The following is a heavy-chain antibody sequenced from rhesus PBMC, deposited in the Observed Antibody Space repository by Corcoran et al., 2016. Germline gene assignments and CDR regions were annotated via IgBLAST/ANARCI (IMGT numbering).Heavy chain of an antibody. J-gene: IGHJ4*01. V-gene: IGHV3S5*01. CDR2: INSVGGST. CDR1: GFTFSSYG. Sequence: EVQLVETGGGLVQPGGSLKLSCAASGFTFSSYGMSWVRQAPGKGLEWVLAINSVGGSTYTADSVKGRFTISRDNSKNTLSLQMSSLRAEDTAIYYCAKDRLYINYPYYFDYWGQGVLVTVSS. CDR3: AKDRLYINYPYYFDY. D-gene: IGHD4-23*01.